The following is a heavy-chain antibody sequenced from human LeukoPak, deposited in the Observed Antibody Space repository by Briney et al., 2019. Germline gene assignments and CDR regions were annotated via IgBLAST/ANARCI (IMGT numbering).Heavy chain of an antibody. J-gene: IGHJ5*02. CDR2: MYYSGST. V-gene: IGHV4-59*01. Sequence: SETLSLTCTVSGGSISSYFWNWIRQPPGKGLEWIAYMYYSGSTNYNPSLKSRVTVSLDTSKNQFSLKLSSVTAADTAVYYCARDLYGSTSSPLHPWGQGTLLTVSS. D-gene: IGHD6-6*01. CDR1: GGSISSYF. CDR3: ARDLYGSTSSPLHP.